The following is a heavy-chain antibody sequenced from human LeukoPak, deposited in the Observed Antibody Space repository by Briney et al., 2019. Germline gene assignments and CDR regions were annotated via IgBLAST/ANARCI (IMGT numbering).Heavy chain of an antibody. CDR3: AKGYYDYVWGSYYFDY. J-gene: IGHJ4*02. CDR1: GFTFSSYA. D-gene: IGHD3-16*01. CDR2: ISGSGGST. Sequence: GGSLRLSCAASGFTFSSYAMSWVRQAPGKGLEWVSSISGSGGSTYYADSVKGRFTISRDNSRDTLYLQMNSLRTEDTAVYYCAKGYYDYVWGSYYFDYWGQGTLVTVSS. V-gene: IGHV3-23*01.